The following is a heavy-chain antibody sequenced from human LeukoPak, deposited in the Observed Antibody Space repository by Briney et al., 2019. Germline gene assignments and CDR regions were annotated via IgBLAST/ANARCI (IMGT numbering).Heavy chain of an antibody. CDR2: IYTSGST. J-gene: IGHJ6*03. CDR3: ARDHKPLLGAYYYYYMDV. V-gene: IGHV4-4*07. D-gene: IGHD3-10*01. Sequence: SETLSLTCTVSDGSISSYYWSWIRQPAGKGLEWIGRIYTSGSTNYNPSLKSRVTMSVDTSKNQFSLKLSSVTAADTAVYYCARDHKPLLGAYYYYYMDVWGKGTTVTVSS. CDR1: DGSISSYY.